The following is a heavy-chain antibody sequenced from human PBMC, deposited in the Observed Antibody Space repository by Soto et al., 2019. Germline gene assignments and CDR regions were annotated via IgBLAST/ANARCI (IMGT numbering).Heavy chain of an antibody. CDR2: INHSGST. D-gene: IGHD3-10*01. J-gene: IGHJ3*02. CDR3: ARMLRGPPRVWDI. CDR1: GGSFSGYY. V-gene: IGHV4-34*01. Sequence: SETLSLTCAVYGGSFSGYYWSWIRQPPGKGLGWIGEINHSGSTNYNPSLKSRVTISVDTSKNQFSLKLSSVTAADTDVYYCARMLRGPPRVWDIWGQGTMVTV.